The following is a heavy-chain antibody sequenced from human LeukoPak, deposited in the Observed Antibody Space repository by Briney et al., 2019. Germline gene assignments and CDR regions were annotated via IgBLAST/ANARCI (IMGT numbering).Heavy chain of an antibody. Sequence: ASVKVSCKASGYTFTSYAMHWVRQAPGQRLEWMGWINAGNGNTKYSQKFQGRVTITRDTSASTAYMELSSLRSEDTAVYYCARVVVPAAMDYYYGIDVWGKGTTVTVSS. V-gene: IGHV1-3*01. J-gene: IGHJ6*04. CDR1: GYTFTSYA. CDR3: ARVVVPAAMDYYYGIDV. CDR2: INAGNGNT. D-gene: IGHD2-2*01.